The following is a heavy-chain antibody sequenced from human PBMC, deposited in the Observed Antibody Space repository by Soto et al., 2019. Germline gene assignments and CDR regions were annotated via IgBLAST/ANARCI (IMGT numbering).Heavy chain of an antibody. V-gene: IGHV3-23*01. D-gene: IGHD5-12*01. J-gene: IGHJ4*02. Sequence: EVQLLESGGHFVHPGGSLRLSCAASGFTFSDYAMIWIRQVPGKGLQWVSGLYGSGRGIHYAESEKGRFTISRDNSAYAVYLQMNNLRVEDSAIYYCAKDAVSRDGVWLAHVWGQGTVVTVSS. CDR2: LYGSGRGI. CDR3: AKDAVSRDGVWLAHV. CDR1: GFTFSDYA.